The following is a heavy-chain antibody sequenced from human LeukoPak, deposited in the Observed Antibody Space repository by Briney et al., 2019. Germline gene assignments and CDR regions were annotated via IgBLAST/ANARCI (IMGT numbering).Heavy chain of an antibody. V-gene: IGHV3-74*01. CDR3: ARSNQADDY. CDR1: GFTFSSYW. CDR2: INPGGSSI. D-gene: IGHD1-14*01. J-gene: IGHJ4*02. Sequence: GGSLRLSCAASGFTFSSYWMHWVRQVPGKGLVWVARINPGGSSITYADSVKGRFTISRDNAKNTLYLQMDGLRAEDTGVYYCARSNQADDYWGQGTLATVSS.